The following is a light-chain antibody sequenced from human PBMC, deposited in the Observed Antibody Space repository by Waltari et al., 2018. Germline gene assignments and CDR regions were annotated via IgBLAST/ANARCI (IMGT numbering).Light chain of an antibody. CDR1: SSDVGSYNY. Sequence: QSALTQPPSASGSPGQSVTISSTGTSSDVGSYNYVPWYQQYPGKAPKPIIYRVTNRPSVVPDRFSGSKSGNTASLTVSGLQADDEADYYCCSHGGSNNFYIFGTGTTVTVL. V-gene: IGLV2-8*01. J-gene: IGLJ1*01. CDR3: CSHGGSNNFYI. CDR2: RVT.